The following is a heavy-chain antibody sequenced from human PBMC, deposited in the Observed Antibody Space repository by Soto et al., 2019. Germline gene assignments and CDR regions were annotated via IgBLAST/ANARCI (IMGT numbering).Heavy chain of an antibody. Sequence: ASVKVSCKASGYTFTSYAMHWVRQAPGQRLEWMGWINAGNGNTKYSQKFQGRVTITRDTSASTAYMELSSLRSEDTAVYYCARVPTPNVGDSAKNKWFDPGGQGTLVTSPQ. D-gene: IGHD2-15*01. J-gene: IGHJ5*02. V-gene: IGHV1-3*01. CDR3: ARVPTPNVGDSAKNKWFDP. CDR1: GYTFTSYA. CDR2: INAGNGNT.